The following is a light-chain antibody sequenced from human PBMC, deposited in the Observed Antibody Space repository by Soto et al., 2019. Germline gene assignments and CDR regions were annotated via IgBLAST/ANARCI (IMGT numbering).Light chain of an antibody. CDR1: QSVINY. Sequence: EVVLTQSPATLSLSPGERATLSCRASQSVINYLDWYQQKPGQAPRLLIYDASKRATGVAPRFSGSGSGTDFTLTISSLAAEDFAVYCCQQLIIWPPWTFGPGTKVEIK. V-gene: IGKV3-11*01. CDR3: QQLIIWPPWT. CDR2: DAS. J-gene: IGKJ1*01.